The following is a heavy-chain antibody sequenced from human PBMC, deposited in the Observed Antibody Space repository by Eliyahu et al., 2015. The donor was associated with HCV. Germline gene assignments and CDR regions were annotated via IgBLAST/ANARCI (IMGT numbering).Heavy chain of an antibody. CDR1: GSCINSDYY. Sequence: QVQLQQSGPGLVTPWEXLSLTCSVXGSCINSDYYWGWIRQSPEXGLEWIGSVYKRDTTYXNPSLRGRVTISIDTSKNQFSLNLHTLTAADTAMYFCARHFQGSANYYYAMDVWGQGTPVTVSS. CDR2: VYKRDTT. D-gene: IGHD3-3*02. J-gene: IGHJ6*02. CDR3: ARHFQGSANYYYAMDV. V-gene: IGHV4-38-2*02.